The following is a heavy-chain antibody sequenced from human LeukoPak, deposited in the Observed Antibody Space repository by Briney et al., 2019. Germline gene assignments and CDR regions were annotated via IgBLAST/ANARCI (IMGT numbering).Heavy chain of an antibody. V-gene: IGHV4-39*07. CDR2: IYYSGST. D-gene: IGHD5-12*01. CDR1: GGSISSSSYY. CDR3: ARGGYSGYDPWDY. J-gene: IGHJ4*02. Sequence: SETLSLTCTVSGGSISSSSYYWGWIRQPPGKGLEWIGSIYYSGSTYYNPSLKSRVTISVDKSKNQFSLKLSSVTAADTAVYYCARGGYSGYDPWDYWGQGTLVTVSS.